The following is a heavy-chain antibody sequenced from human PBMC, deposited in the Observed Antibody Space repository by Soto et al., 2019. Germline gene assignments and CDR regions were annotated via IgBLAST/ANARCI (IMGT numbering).Heavy chain of an antibody. CDR2: IYYSGST. CDR1: GGSISSSSYY. Sequence: PSETLSLTCTVSGGSISSSSYYWGWIRQPPGKGLEWTGSIYYSGSTYYNPSLKSRVTISVDTSKNQFSLKLSSVTAADTAVYYCARDCSSTSCYPYYYYGMDVWGQGTTVTVSS. J-gene: IGHJ6*02. D-gene: IGHD2-2*01. V-gene: IGHV4-39*01. CDR3: ARDCSSTSCYPYYYYGMDV.